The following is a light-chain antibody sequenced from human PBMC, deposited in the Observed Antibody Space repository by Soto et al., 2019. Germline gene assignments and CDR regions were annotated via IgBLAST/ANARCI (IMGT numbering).Light chain of an antibody. CDR3: QHLISHPPT. CDR1: QAIFNY. J-gene: IGKJ2*01. Sequence: DIQLTQSPIFLSASVGDRVTISCRASQAIFNYLAWYQQKPGKAPNLLIFGASTLTSGVPARFSGSGSGTNLPITTSSLRHKDFEANSCQHLISHPPTLGRGTSLEI. CDR2: GAS. V-gene: IGKV1-9*01.